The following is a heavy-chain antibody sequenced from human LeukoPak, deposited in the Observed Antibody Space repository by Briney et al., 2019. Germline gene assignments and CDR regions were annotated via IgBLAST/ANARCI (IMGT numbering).Heavy chain of an antibody. CDR2: IYSGGST. Sequence: GGSLRLSCAASGFTVSSNYMSWVRQAPGKGLEWVSVIYSGGSTYYADSVKGRFTISRHNSKNTLYLQMNSLRAEDTAVYYCARAPNDYGDYLFDYWGQGTLDTVSS. D-gene: IGHD4-17*01. J-gene: IGHJ4*02. V-gene: IGHV3-53*04. CDR1: GFTVSSNY. CDR3: ARAPNDYGDYLFDY.